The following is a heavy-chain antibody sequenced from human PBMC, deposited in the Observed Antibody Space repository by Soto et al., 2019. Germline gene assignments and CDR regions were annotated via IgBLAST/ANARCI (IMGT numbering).Heavy chain of an antibody. J-gene: IGHJ6*02. CDR3: ARGYQENYVDDVDR. CDR2: IIPMFGIG. D-gene: IGHD1-7*01. CDR1: GGSFSRYG. Sequence: QVQLVQSGAEVKMPGSSVRVSCKASGGSFSRYGISWVRQAPGQGLEWMGGIIPMFGIGNYAEKFLGRVTITADESESRSHRQLSTLRSEGTAVYLCARGYQENYVDDVDRWGQGTTVPVTS. V-gene: IGHV1-69*01.